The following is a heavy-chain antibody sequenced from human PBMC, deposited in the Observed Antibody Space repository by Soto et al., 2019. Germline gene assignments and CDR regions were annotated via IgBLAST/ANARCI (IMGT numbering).Heavy chain of an antibody. V-gene: IGHV1-18*01. D-gene: IGHD3-3*01. CDR3: ARATQYDFWSGSPLNWFDP. Sequence: ASVKVSCKASGYTFTSYGISWVRQAPGQWLEWMGWISAYNGNTNYAQKLQGRVTMTTDTSTSTAYMELRSLRSDDTAVYYCARATQYDFWSGSPLNWFDPWGQGTLVTVSS. J-gene: IGHJ5*02. CDR1: GYTFTSYG. CDR2: ISAYNGNT.